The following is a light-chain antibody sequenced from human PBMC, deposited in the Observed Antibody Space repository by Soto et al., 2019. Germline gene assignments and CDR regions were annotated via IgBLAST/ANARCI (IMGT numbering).Light chain of an antibody. V-gene: IGKV1-5*03. Sequence: DIQMTQSPSTLSASVGDRVTITCRASQSISIWLPWYQQKPGKAPKLLICKASSLESGVPSRFSGSGSGTEFTLTISSLQPDDFATYYCQQYNSLWTVGQGTKVEIK. CDR3: QQYNSLWT. J-gene: IGKJ1*01. CDR2: KAS. CDR1: QSISIW.